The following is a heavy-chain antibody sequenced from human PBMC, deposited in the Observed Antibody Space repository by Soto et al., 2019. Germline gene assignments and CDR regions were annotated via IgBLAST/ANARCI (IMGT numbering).Heavy chain of an antibody. J-gene: IGHJ4*02. CDR2: ISGSGGST. CDR3: AKDDYYDSSLDY. D-gene: IGHD3-22*01. Sequence: VGSLRLSCAASGFTFSSYAMSWVRQAPGKGLEWVSAISGSGGSTYYADSVKGRFTISRDNSKNTLYLQMNSLRAEDTAVYYCAKDDYYDSSLDYWGQGTLVTVSS. CDR1: GFTFSSYA. V-gene: IGHV3-23*01.